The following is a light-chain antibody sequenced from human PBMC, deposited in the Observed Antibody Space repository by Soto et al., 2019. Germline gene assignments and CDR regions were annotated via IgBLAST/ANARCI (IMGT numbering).Light chain of an antibody. V-gene: IGLV2-14*01. CDR2: DVS. CDR3: SSYTSSSTPV. J-gene: IGLJ2*01. CDR1: SSDVGGYNY. Sequence: QPASVSGSPGQSITISCTGTSSDVGGYNYVSWYQQHPGKAPKLMIYDVSNRPSGVSNRFSGSKSGNTASLTISGLQAEDEADYYCSSYTSSSTPVFGGGTKLTVL.